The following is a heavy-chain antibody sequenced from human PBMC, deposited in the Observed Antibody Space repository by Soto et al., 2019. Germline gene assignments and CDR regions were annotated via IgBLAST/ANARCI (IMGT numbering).Heavy chain of an antibody. D-gene: IGHD3-10*01. Sequence: GGSLRLSCAASGFTFSNYAMSWVRQAPGKGLEWVPAISGSGGSTYYADSVKGRFTISRDNSKNTLYLQMNSLRAEDTAVYYCAKDLLDPGNWFDPWGQGTLVTVSS. V-gene: IGHV3-23*01. CDR2: ISGSGGST. CDR1: GFTFSNYA. CDR3: AKDLLDPGNWFDP. J-gene: IGHJ5*02.